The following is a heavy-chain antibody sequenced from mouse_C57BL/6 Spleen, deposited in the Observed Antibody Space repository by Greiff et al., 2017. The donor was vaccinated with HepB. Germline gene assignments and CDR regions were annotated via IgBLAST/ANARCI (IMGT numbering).Heavy chain of an antibody. CDR3: ARSGARYDYDGYFDY. J-gene: IGHJ2*01. V-gene: IGHV2-2*01. CDR1: GFSLTSYG. Sequence: QVHVKQSGPGLVQPSQSLSITCTVSGFSLTSYGIHWVRQSPGKGLEWLGVIWSGGSTDYNAAFISRLSISKDNSKSQVFFKMNSLQADDTAIYYCARSGARYDYDGYFDYWGQGTTLTVSS. D-gene: IGHD2-4*01. CDR2: IWSGGST.